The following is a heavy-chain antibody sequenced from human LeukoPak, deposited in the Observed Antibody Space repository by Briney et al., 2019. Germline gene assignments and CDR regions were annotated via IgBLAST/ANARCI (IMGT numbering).Heavy chain of an antibody. Sequence: PGGSLRLSCAASGFTFSSYAMSWVRKAPGKGLEWVSAISGSGGSTYYADSVKGRFTISRDNSKSTLYLQMNSLRAEDTAVYYCAKDLYTGTTSSAFDIWGQGTMVTVSS. CDR2: ISGSGGST. CDR1: GFTFSSYA. D-gene: IGHD1-1*01. J-gene: IGHJ3*02. CDR3: AKDLYTGTTSSAFDI. V-gene: IGHV3-23*01.